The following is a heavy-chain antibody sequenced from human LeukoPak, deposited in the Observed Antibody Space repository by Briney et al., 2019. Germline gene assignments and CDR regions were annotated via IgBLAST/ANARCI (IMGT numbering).Heavy chain of an antibody. CDR1: GYTFTAYY. Sequence: ASVKVCCKASGYTFTAYYMHWVRLAPRQGLEWMGWINPNGGGTNYAQKFQGRVTMTRDTSISTAYMELSRLRSDDTAVYYCARDEDASSHNALDIWGQGTMVTVSS. V-gene: IGHV1-2*02. D-gene: IGHD3-22*01. J-gene: IGHJ3*02. CDR3: ARDEDASSHNALDI. CDR2: INPNGGGT.